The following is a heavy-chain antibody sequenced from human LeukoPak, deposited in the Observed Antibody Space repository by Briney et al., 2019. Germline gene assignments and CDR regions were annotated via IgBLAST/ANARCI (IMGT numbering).Heavy chain of an antibody. CDR2: ISYSGST. D-gene: IGHD3-22*01. CDR1: GGSISSYL. Sequence: SETLSLTCTVSGGSISSYLWNWVRQPPGKGLEWIGYISYSGSTSYNSSFNSRVTISLETSKKQVSLKLNFVTAADTAVYFCARGVGSGGYYGSSHWHLDLWGRGTLVTVSS. CDR3: ARGVGSGGYYGSSHWHLDL. J-gene: IGHJ2*01. V-gene: IGHV4-59*01.